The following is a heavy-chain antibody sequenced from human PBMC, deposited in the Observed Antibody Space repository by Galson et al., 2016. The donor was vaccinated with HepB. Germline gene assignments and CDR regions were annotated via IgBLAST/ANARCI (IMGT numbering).Heavy chain of an antibody. CDR2: IYSDGNT. V-gene: IGHV3-53*04. J-gene: IGHJ3*02. CDR1: GFTVSSNY. CDR3: AREREDDSGSGSRFFDM. D-gene: IGHD3-10*01. Sequence: SLRLSCAASGFTVSSNYMSWVRQAPGKGLEWVSSIYSDGNTYYADSVKGRFTISRHNSKNMLFLQMNSLRPEDTAVYYCAREREDDSGSGSRFFDMWGQGTMVTVSS.